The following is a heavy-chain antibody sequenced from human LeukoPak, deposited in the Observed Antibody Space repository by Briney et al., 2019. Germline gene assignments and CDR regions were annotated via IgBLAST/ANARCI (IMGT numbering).Heavy chain of an antibody. J-gene: IGHJ4*02. CDR2: ITGGGEST. V-gene: IGHV3-23*01. CDR3: AGSRVYGYHDY. D-gene: IGHD5-18*01. CDR1: GFTFSSYP. Sequence: GGSLRLSCTASGFTFSSYPMYWVRQAPGKGLEWVSAITGGGESTSYAESMKGRFTLSRDNSKNTLYLQMNSLRAEDTAVYYCAGSRVYGYHDYWGQGTLVTVSS.